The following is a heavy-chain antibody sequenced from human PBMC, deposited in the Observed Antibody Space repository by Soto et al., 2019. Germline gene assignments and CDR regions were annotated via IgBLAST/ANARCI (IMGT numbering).Heavy chain of an antibody. V-gene: IGHV1-18*01. CDR2: ISGYNGNT. CDR3: AREGQAPYYYYGMDA. CDR1: GYTFTNYG. Sequence: QVQVVQSGDEVKKPGASVKVSCKASGYTFTNYGFSWVRQAPGQGLEWMGWISGYNGNTKYAEKFQGRVTMTTDTSTSTAHMELRSLRSDYTAVYYCAREGQAPYYYYGMDAWGQGTAVTVSS. J-gene: IGHJ6*02.